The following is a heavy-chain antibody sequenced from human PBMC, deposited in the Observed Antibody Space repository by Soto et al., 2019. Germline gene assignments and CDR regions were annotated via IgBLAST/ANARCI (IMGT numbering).Heavy chain of an antibody. Sequence: PGGSLRLSCAASGFTFSSYSMNWVRQAPGKGLEWVSSISSSSSYIYYADSVKGRFTISRDNAKNSLYLQKNSLRAEDTAVYYCARGSTDSYPGSRIFDFWGRGTLVTVSS. CDR2: ISSSSSYI. V-gene: IGHV3-21*01. D-gene: IGHD3-10*01. CDR3: ARGSTDSYPGSRIFDF. CDR1: GFTFSSYS. J-gene: IGHJ4*02.